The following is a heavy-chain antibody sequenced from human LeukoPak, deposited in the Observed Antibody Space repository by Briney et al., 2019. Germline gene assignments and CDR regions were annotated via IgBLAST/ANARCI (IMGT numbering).Heavy chain of an antibody. CDR1: GFTFSSYS. CDR2: ISSSSSYI. D-gene: IGHD1-26*01. V-gene: IGHV3-21*01. CDR3: ARGLPSGSYYFDY. J-gene: IGHJ4*02. Sequence: GGSLRLSCAASGFTFSSYSMNWVRQAPGKGLEWVSSISSSSSYIYYADSVKGRFTISRDNAKNSLYLQMNSLRAEDTAVYYCARGLPSGSYYFDYWGQGTLVTVSS.